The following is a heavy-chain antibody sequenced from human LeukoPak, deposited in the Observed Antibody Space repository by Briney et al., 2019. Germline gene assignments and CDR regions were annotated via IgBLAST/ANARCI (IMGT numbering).Heavy chain of an antibody. V-gene: IGHV3-23*01. CDR3: AKVYVGAGSDYYYMDV. D-gene: IGHD3-10*01. CDR1: GFTFSSYA. CDR2: IRGSGVST. Sequence: GGTLRLSCAASGFTFSSYAMSWVRQAPGKGLEWVSGIRGSGVSTYYADSVKGRFTISRDNSKNTLYLQMNSLRAEDTAVYYCAKVYVGAGSDYYYMDVWGKGTTVTVSS. J-gene: IGHJ6*03.